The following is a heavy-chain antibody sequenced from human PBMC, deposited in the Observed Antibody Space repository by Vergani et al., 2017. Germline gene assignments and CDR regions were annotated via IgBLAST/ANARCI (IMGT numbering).Heavy chain of an antibody. Sequence: QVQLQQWGAGLLKPSEPLSLTCAVYGGSFSGYYWSWSRQPPGKGLEWVGEINHSGSTNYHPSLKSRVTISVDTSKNQFSLRLSSVTAADTAVYYCVRGVLRFLEWLGYYYYYMDVWGKGTTVTVSS. V-gene: IGHV4-34*01. CDR3: VRGVLRFLEWLGYYYYYMDV. CDR1: GGSFSGYY. D-gene: IGHD3-3*01. CDR2: INHSGST. J-gene: IGHJ6*03.